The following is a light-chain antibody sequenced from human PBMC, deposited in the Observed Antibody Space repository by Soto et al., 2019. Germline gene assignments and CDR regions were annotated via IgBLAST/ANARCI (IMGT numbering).Light chain of an antibody. CDR3: QHYSSYSEA. Sequence: DIQITQSPSTLSGSVGDRVTITCRASQTISSWLAWYQQKPGKAPKLQIYRASTLKSGVPERFSGSGSGTEFTLTISSLQPDDFATYYCQHYSSYSEAFGQGTKVDIK. V-gene: IGKV1-5*03. J-gene: IGKJ1*01. CDR1: QTISSW. CDR2: RAS.